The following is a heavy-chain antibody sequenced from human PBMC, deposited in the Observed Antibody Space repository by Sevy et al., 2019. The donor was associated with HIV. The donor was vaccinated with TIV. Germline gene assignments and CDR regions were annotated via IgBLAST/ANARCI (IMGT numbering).Heavy chain of an antibody. D-gene: IGHD1-1*01. J-gene: IGHJ6*02. CDR2: NYPGDSDT. V-gene: IGHV5-51*01. CDR1: GYRFTDYW. CDR3: ARGARGTLPSYYYYPMDV. Sequence: GESLKISCKASGYRFTDYWIGWVRQMPGKGLEWMGINYPGDSDTTYSPSFQGQVTISVDKSINTAYLQWSSLKASDTTIFYCARGARGTLPSYYYYPMDVWGQGTTVTVSS.